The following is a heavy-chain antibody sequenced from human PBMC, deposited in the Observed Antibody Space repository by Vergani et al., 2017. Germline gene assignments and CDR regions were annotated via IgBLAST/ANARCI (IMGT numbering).Heavy chain of an antibody. J-gene: IGHJ4*02. Sequence: QVQLVQSGAEVKKPGSSVKVSCKTSGGTFSSYAISWVRQAPGQGLEWMGGIIPIFGTANYAQKFQGRVTMTRDTSTSTVYMELSSLRSEDTAVYYCAREIAVAGTFGSPDYWGQGTLVTVSS. CDR1: GGTFSSYA. V-gene: IGHV1-69*06. D-gene: IGHD6-19*01. CDR2: IIPIFGTA. CDR3: AREIAVAGTFGSPDY.